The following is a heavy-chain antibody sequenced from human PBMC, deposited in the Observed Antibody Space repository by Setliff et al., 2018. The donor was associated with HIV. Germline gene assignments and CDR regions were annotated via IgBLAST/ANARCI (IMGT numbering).Heavy chain of an antibody. J-gene: IGHJ6*02. V-gene: IGHV4-30-2*01. CDR1: GGSISSGGYS. CDR2: IFHSGRI. Sequence: SETLSLTCAVSGGSISSGGYSWTWIRQPPGKGLEWIAYIFHSGRIYYNPTLKSRVTMSVDRSKNHLSLNVTSVTAADRAVYFCASVFESSAYSYYYGMDVWGQGTTVTVSS. D-gene: IGHD3-22*01. CDR3: ASVFESSAYSYYYGMDV.